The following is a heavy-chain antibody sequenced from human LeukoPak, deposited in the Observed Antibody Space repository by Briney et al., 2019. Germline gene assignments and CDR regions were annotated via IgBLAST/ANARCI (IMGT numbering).Heavy chain of an antibody. Sequence: GGSLRLSCAASGFTFSSHDMYWVRQAPGEGLEWVSSTASSTKTYYADSVRGRFTISRDSAKNSLSLQINSLRAKDTAVYYCARARLTDGGSDYWGQGTLVTVSS. CDR3: ARARLTDGGSDY. J-gene: IGHJ4*02. V-gene: IGHV3-21*06. CDR1: GFTFSSHD. CDR2: TASSTKT. D-gene: IGHD2-15*01.